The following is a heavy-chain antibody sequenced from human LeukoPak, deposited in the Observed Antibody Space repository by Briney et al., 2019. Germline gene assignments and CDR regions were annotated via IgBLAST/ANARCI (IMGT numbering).Heavy chain of an antibody. J-gene: IGHJ4*02. CDR2: IYSGGST. Sequence: GGSLRLSCAASGFTVSSNYMSWVRQAPGKGLEWVSVIYSGGSTYYADSVKGRFTISRDNSENTLYLQMNSLRAEDTAVYYCAKGNRRYCSGGSCYLFDYWGQGTLVTVSS. CDR1: GFTVSSNY. D-gene: IGHD2-15*01. CDR3: AKGNRRYCSGGSCYLFDY. V-gene: IGHV3-66*01.